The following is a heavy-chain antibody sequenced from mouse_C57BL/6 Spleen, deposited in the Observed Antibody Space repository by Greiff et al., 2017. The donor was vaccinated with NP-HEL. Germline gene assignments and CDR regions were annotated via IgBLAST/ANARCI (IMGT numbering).Heavy chain of an antibody. Sequence: QVQLQQPGAELVMPGASVKLSCKASGYTFTSYWMHWVKQRPGQGLEWIGEIDPSDSYTNYNQKFKGKSTLTVDKSSSTAYMQISSLTAEDSAVYYCARWEEGVTTGPYYFDYWGQGTTLTVSS. J-gene: IGHJ2*01. D-gene: IGHD2-2*01. V-gene: IGHV1-69*01. CDR3: ARWEEGVTTGPYYFDY. CDR2: IDPSDSYT. CDR1: GYTFTSYW.